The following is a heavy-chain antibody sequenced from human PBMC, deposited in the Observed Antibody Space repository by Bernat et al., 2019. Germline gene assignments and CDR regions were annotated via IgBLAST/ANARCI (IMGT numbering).Heavy chain of an antibody. Sequence: EVQLLESGGGLVQPGGSLRLSCAASGFTFTDYWMTWVRQAPGQGLEWVANIRQDGSDKNYVDSVKGRFAISRDNAKNSLYLQMNSLRAEDTAVYYCAREGGSGYSFDYWGQGALVTVSS. CDR1: GFTFTDYW. CDR3: AREGGSGYSFDY. J-gene: IGHJ4*02. CDR2: IRQDGSDK. D-gene: IGHD6-19*01. V-gene: IGHV3-7*01.